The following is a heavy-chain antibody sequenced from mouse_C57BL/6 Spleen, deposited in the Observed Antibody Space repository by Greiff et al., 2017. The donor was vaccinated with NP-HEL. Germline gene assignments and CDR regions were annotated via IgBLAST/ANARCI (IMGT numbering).Heavy chain of an antibody. Sequence: EVQLQQSGPVLVKPGPSVKISCKASGFTFTDYYMHWVKQSHGKSLEWIGLVHPYNGGTSYNQKIKGKATLTVDTSSSTAYMELKSRTSEASAVSSGAGGSESDAPLDYWDQGTACTVAP. CDR3: AGGSESDAPLDY. V-gene: IGHV1-36*01. J-gene: IGHJ2*01. CDR1: GFTFTDYY. CDR2: VHPYNGGT.